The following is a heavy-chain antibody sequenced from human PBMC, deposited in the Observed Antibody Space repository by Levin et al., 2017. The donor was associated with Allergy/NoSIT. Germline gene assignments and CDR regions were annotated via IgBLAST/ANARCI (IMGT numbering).Heavy chain of an antibody. Sequence: GGSLRLSCAASGFTFSDYYMSWIRQAPGKGLEWVSYISFSGSTIYYADSVKGRFTISRDNAKNSLYLQMNSLRAEDTAVYYCARDGEDDFWSGYCEYNWFDPWGQGTLVTVSS. CDR2: ISFSGSTI. J-gene: IGHJ5*02. CDR3: ARDGEDDFWSGYCEYNWFDP. CDR1: GFTFSDYY. D-gene: IGHD3-3*01. V-gene: IGHV3-11*01.